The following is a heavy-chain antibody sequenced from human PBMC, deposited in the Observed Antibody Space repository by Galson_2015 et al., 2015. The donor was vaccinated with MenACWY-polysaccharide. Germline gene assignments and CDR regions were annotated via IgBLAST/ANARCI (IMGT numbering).Heavy chain of an antibody. CDR2: ISSSSSYI. D-gene: IGHD1-7*01. CDR1: GFTFSSYS. Sequence: SLRLSCAASGFTFSSYSMNWVRQAPGKGLEWVSSISSSSSYIYYADSVKGRFTISRDNAKNSLYLQMNSLRAEDTAVYYCARGGEDWNYGYYFYYMNVSGKATAVTVSS. V-gene: IGHV3-21*01. J-gene: IGHJ6*03. CDR3: ARGGEDWNYGYYFYYMNV.